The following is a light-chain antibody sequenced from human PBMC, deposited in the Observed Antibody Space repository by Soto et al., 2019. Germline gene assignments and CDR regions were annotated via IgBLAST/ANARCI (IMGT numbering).Light chain of an antibody. CDR3: SSYTSISTYV. CDR1: SSDVGGYNF. Sequence: QFLLTQPASVSGSPGQSITISCTGTSSDVGGYNFVSWYQQHPGKAPKLMIYDVRNRPSGVSNRFSGSKSVNTASLTISGLQAEDEADYYCSSYTSISTYVFGTGTKVTVL. CDR2: DVR. V-gene: IGLV2-14*01. J-gene: IGLJ1*01.